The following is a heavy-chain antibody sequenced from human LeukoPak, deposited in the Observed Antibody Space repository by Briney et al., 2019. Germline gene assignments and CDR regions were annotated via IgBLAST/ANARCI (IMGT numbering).Heavy chain of an antibody. CDR1: GDSISTYY. V-gene: IGHV4-59*01. Sequence: SETLSLTCSFSGDSISTYYWSWIRQSPGKGLEWIGHIYSSGNTDYNSSLKSRVTISVDTSKSQFSLRLSSVTAADTAVYYCARVKMTRPDYVWSQGTLVTVSS. CDR3: ARVKMTRPDYV. D-gene: IGHD3-10*02. CDR2: IYSSGNT. J-gene: IGHJ4*02.